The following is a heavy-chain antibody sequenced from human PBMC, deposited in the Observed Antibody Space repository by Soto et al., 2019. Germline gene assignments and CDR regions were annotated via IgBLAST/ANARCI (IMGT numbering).Heavy chain of an antibody. CDR1: GFTFSSYA. Sequence: QVQLVESGGGVVQPGRSLRLSCAASGFTFSSYAMHWVRQAPGKGLEWVAVISYDGSNKYYADSVKGRFTISRDNSKNPLYLQLNSLGPEETVVFFWARPPTTVTTSYYFDSGGQGPLVPVSS. CDR3: ARPPTTVTTSYYFDS. J-gene: IGHJ4*02. D-gene: IGHD4-17*01. V-gene: IGHV3-30-3*01. CDR2: ISYDGSNK.